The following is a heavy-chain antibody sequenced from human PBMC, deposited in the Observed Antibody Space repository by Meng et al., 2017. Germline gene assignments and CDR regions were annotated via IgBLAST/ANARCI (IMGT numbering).Heavy chain of an antibody. J-gene: IGHJ4*02. CDR3: VRDEDISAAGKLFGDY. V-gene: IGHV1-2*06. CDR2: IDPNSGVT. D-gene: IGHD6-13*01. Sequence: QVQFVQSGAEVKKPGASAKVSCTPSGYTFPAYYIHWVRQAPGQGLDWMGRIDPNSGVTEYAQKFQGRVTVTGDTSISTAYMELSRLRSDDTAIYYCVRDEDISAAGKLFGDYWGQGTLVTVSS. CDR1: GYTFPAYY.